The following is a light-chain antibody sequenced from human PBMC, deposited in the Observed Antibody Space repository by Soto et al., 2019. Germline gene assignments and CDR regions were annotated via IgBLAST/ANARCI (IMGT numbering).Light chain of an antibody. Sequence: QSVLTQPASVSVSPGQSITISCTGTSSDIGSYDYVSWYQQHPGKAPKLMIYEVDNRPSGVSNRFSASKSGNTASLTISGLQPEDEADYYCSSYTSGSALVVFGGGTKVTVL. J-gene: IGLJ2*01. CDR3: SSYTSGSALVV. CDR1: SSDIGSYDY. V-gene: IGLV2-14*01. CDR2: EVD.